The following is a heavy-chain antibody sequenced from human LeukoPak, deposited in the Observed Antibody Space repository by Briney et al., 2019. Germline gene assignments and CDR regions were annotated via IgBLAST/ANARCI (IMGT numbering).Heavy chain of an antibody. V-gene: IGHV3-53*01. Sequence: GGSLRLSCAASGFTVSSNYMSWVRQAPGKGLEWVSVIYSGGSTYYADSVKGRFTISRDNSKNTLYLQMNSLRAEGTAVYYCARAVGYYYDSSGPGYNWFDPWGQGTLVTVSS. D-gene: IGHD3-22*01. CDR2: IYSGGST. CDR3: ARAVGYYYDSSGPGYNWFDP. CDR1: GFTVSSNY. J-gene: IGHJ5*02.